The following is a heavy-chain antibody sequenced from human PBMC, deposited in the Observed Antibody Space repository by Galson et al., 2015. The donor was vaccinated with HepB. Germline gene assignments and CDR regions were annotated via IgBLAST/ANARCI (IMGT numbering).Heavy chain of an antibody. CDR2: TYYRARWYS. CDR1: GDSVSNNNAA. J-gene: IGHJ6*02. D-gene: IGHD6-13*01. CDR3: AGVPGTIYYYGMDV. Sequence: CAISGDSVSNNNAAWNWIRQSPSRGLEWLGRTYYRARWYSDYAVSVRSRIIINADTSKNQFSLQLNSVTPEDTAVYYCAGVPGTIYYYGMDVWGQGTTVTVSS. V-gene: IGHV6-1*01.